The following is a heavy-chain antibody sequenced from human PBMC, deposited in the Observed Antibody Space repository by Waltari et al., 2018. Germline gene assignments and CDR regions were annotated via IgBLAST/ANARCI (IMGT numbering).Heavy chain of an antibody. Sequence: QVQLVESGGGVVQPGRSLRLSWAASGFTFSRDGMHWVRRAPGKGLEWVAVIWYDGSNKYYADSVKGRFTISRDNSKNTLYLQMNSLRAEDTAVYYCARGPLAAAQPSDYWGQGTLVTVSS. D-gene: IGHD6-13*01. V-gene: IGHV3-33*01. J-gene: IGHJ4*02. CDR1: GFTFSRDG. CDR3: ARGPLAAAQPSDY. CDR2: IWYDGSNK.